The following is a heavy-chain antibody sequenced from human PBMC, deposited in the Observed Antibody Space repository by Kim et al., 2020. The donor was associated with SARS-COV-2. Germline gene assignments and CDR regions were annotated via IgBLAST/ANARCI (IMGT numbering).Heavy chain of an antibody. CDR3: ARKGSGSYSWGFSDYYYYGMDV. J-gene: IGHJ6*02. CDR2: IYYSGST. V-gene: IGHV4-59*01. D-gene: IGHD3-10*01. Sequence: SQTLSLTCTVSGGSISSYYWSWIRQPPGKGLEWIGYIYYSGSTNYNPSLKSRVTISVDTSKNQFSLKLSSVTAADTAVYYCARKGSGSYSWGFSDYYYYGMDVWGQGTTVTVSS. CDR1: GGSISSYY.